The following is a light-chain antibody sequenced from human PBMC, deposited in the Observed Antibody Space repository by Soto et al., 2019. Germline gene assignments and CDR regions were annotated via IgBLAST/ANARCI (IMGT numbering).Light chain of an antibody. V-gene: IGKV1-39*01. Sequence: DIHMTQSPSSLSASVGDRVTITCRASQSVSGYLHWYQVKPGKAPKLLIYNAASLQSGVPSRFSGSGYVTGFALTISSLQPEDFATYYCQQSYSTPPYTFGQGTKLEI. CDR2: NAA. CDR1: QSVSGY. J-gene: IGKJ2*01. CDR3: QQSYSTPPYT.